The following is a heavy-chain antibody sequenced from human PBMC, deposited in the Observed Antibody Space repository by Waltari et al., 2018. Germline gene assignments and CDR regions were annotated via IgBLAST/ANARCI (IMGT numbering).Heavy chain of an antibody. Sequence: VTLKESGPVLVKPTETLTLTCTVSGVSLSNARMGVSWIRQPPGKALEWLAPIFSNDEKSYSTSLKGRLTISKDTTKSQVVLTMTNMDPVDTATYYCARFPAGGRYIDWSPLNVPYFDDWGQGTLVTVSS. V-gene: IGHV2-26*01. D-gene: IGHD3-9*01. CDR1: GVSLSNARMG. J-gene: IGHJ4*02. CDR2: IFSNDEK. CDR3: ARFPAGGRYIDWSPLNVPYFDD.